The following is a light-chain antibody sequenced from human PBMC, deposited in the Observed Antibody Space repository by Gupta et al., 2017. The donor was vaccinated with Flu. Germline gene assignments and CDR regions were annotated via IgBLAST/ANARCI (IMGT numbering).Light chain of an antibody. CDR2: EVI. CDR3: HFYASVAREVV. Sequence: NLMLTQPHSVSDSPGKTVTISCTRPSGSIATTYVQWYQQRPGSYPTPVSYEVIRELPGVPDGVSGRFARSSKYASPALSVLNTEDEADDDCHFYASVAREVVFGGGTRLTVL. CDR1: SGSIATTY. V-gene: IGLV6-57*01. J-gene: IGLJ2*01.